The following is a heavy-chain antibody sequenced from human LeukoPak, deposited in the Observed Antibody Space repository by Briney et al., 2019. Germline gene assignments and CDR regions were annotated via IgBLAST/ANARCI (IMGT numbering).Heavy chain of an antibody. CDR1: GFTFSSYS. J-gene: IGHJ3*02. V-gene: IGHV3-21*01. CDR2: ISRSSSYI. Sequence: GGSLRLSCAASGFTFSSYSMNWVRQAPGKGLEWVSSISRSSSYIYYADSVKGRFTISRDNAKNSLYLQMNSLRAEDTAVYYCARVGGSTFDWLSNDAFDIWGQGTMVTVSS. D-gene: IGHD3-9*01. CDR3: ARVGGSTFDWLSNDAFDI.